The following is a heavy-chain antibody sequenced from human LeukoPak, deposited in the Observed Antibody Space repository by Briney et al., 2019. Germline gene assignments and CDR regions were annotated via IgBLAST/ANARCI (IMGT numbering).Heavy chain of an antibody. CDR1: GDTLTELS. D-gene: IGHD6-19*01. CDR3: AALVAGRPYVAFDI. Sequence: WASVKVSCKVSGDTLTELSMHWVRQAPGKGLEWMGGFDPEDGETIYAQKFQGRVTMTEDTSTDTAYMELSSLRSEDTAVYYCAALVAGRPYVAFDIWGQGTMVTVSS. V-gene: IGHV1-24*01. J-gene: IGHJ3*02. CDR2: FDPEDGET.